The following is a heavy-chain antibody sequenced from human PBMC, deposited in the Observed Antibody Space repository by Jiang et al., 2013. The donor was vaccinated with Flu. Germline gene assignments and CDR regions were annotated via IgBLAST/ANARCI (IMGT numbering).Heavy chain of an antibody. CDR3: ARGHPTVTTDFDY. Sequence: VQLVESGGGVVQPGRSLRLSCAASGFTFSSYGMHWVRQAPGKGLEWVAVIWYDGSNKYYADSVKGRFTISRDNSKNTLYLQMNSLRAEDTAVYYCARGHPTVTTDFDYWGQGTLVTVSS. V-gene: IGHV3-33*01. CDR1: GFTFSSYG. D-gene: IGHD4-17*01. J-gene: IGHJ4*02. CDR2: IWYDGSNK.